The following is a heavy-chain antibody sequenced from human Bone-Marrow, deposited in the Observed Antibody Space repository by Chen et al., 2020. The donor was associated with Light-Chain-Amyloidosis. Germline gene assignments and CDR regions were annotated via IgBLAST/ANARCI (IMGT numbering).Heavy chain of an antibody. J-gene: IGHJ4*02. CDR2: IYPDDSDA. CDR1: GYTFPNYW. Sequence: EVQLEQSGPEVKKPGESLKISCKGSGYTFPNYWTGWVRQMPGKGLEWMGVIYPDDSDARYSPSFEGQVTISADKSIPTAYLQWRSLKASDTAMYYCARRRDGYNFDYWGQGTLVTVSS. V-gene: IGHV5-51*01. CDR3: ARRRDGYNFDY. D-gene: IGHD5-12*01.